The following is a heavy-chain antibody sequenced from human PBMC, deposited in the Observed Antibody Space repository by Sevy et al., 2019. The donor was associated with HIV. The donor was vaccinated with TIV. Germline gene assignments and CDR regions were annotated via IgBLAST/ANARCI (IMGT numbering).Heavy chain of an antibody. J-gene: IGHJ4*02. V-gene: IGHV3-7*01. CDR3: AGGRGELDQR. CDR1: GFTFSTYW. Sequence: GGSLRLSCAASGFTFSTYWMTWVRQAPGKGLEWVANIKQDASEKYYVDSVKGRFTISRDNAKNFLYLRMNSLGAEDEEVYYCAGGRGELDQRGGQGTLVTVSS. D-gene: IGHD1-1*01. CDR2: IKQDASEK.